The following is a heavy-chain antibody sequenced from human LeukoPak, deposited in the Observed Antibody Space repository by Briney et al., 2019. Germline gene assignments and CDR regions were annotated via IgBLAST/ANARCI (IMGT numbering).Heavy chain of an antibody. D-gene: IGHD3-10*01. Sequence: SETLSLTCTVSGGSISSYYWSWIRQPPGKGLEWIGYIYYSGSTNYNPSLKSRVTISVDTSKNQFSLKLSSVTAADTAVYYCARHQFRGVYYYMDVWGKGTTVTISS. V-gene: IGHV4-59*08. CDR2: IYYSGST. CDR3: ARHQFRGVYYYMDV. CDR1: GGSISSYY. J-gene: IGHJ6*03.